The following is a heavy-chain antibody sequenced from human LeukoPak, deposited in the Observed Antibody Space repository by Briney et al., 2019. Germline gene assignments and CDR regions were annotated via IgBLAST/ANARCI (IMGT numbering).Heavy chain of an antibody. D-gene: IGHD6-13*01. J-gene: IGHJ6*03. CDR1: GFTFTSYY. CDR2: INPSGGTT. Sequence: SVKLSCTASGFTFTSYYMHWVRQAPGQGLEWIGIINPSGGTTTYAHKFQGRVTMTRDTSTSTVYMELSSLRSEDTAVYYCARDGAAASIRVRYMDVWGKRTPVTISS. CDR3: ARDGAAASIRVRYMDV. V-gene: IGHV1-46*01.